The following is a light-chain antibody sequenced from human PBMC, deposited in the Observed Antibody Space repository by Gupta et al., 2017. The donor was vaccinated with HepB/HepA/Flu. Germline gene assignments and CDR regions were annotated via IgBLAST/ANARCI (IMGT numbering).Light chain of an antibody. V-gene: IGLV2-18*02. Sequence: QSALTQPPSVSGSPGQSVTISCTGTSSDVGFYDHVSWYQQPPGTAPKLIIYEVTDRPSGVPNRFSGAKSGNTAFLTISGLQGEDETDYYCTAYTTGGTYVVGSGTTVSVL. CDR1: SSDVGFYDH. J-gene: IGLJ1*01. CDR3: TAYTTGGTYV. CDR2: EVT.